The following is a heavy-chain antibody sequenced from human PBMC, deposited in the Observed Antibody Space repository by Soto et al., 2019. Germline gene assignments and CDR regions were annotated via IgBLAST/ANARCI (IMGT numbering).Heavy chain of an antibody. CDR3: AKGFLWFGESMGGDY. J-gene: IGHJ4*02. D-gene: IGHD3-10*01. V-gene: IGHV3-23*04. CDR2: ISGSGDST. Sequence: VHLVESGGGLVQPGGSLGLSCAASGFTFSLYDMTWVRQAPGKGLEWVSTISGSGDSTYYADSVRGRFTISRDNSKNTLYLQMNSLRAEDTAVYYCAKGFLWFGESMGGDYWGQVTLVTVSS. CDR1: GFTFSLYD.